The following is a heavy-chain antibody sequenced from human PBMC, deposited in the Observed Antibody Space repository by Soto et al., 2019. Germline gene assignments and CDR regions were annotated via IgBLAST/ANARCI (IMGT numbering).Heavy chain of an antibody. CDR2: THYSGST. J-gene: IGHJ4*02. CDR3: ARHETPHGDYDY. CDR1: GGSISSYY. D-gene: IGHD4-17*01. V-gene: IGHV4-59*08. Sequence: SETLSLTCTVSGGSISSYYWSWIRQPPGKGLEWIGYTHYSGSTNYNPSLKSRVTISVDTSKNQFSLKLSSVTAADTAVYYCARHETPHGDYDYWGQGTLVTVSS.